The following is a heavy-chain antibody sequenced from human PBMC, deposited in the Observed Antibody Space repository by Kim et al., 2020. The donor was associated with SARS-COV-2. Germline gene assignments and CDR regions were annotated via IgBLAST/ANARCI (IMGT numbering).Heavy chain of an antibody. CDR3: ARGYCSGGSCYSMDY. D-gene: IGHD2-15*01. Sequence: DSVEGRFTISRDNSKNTLYLQMNSLRAEDTAVYYCARGYCSGGSCYSMDYWGQGTLVTVSS. J-gene: IGHJ4*02. V-gene: IGHV3-30*01.